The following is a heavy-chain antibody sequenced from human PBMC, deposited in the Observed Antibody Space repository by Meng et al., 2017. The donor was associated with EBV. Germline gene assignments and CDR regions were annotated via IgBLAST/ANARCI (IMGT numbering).Heavy chain of an antibody. CDR3: TTDEGGPRF. V-gene: IGHV3-15*01. CDR2: IRSQVNGRTA. D-gene: IGHD3-16*01. J-gene: IGHJ4*02. CDR1: LLTFTSAW. Sequence: GNLGENGQSLRYSVKALSLSCASALLTFTSAWVHWVREDAAKGLGWVGRIRSQVNGRTADYSAPVKGRFTISRDDSKHTLYLQMNSLKIEDSAVYYCTTDEGGPRFWGQGTLVTVSS.